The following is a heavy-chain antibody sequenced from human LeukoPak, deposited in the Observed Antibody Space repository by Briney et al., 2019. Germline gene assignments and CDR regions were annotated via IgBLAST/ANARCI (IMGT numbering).Heavy chain of an antibody. CDR2: ISSSSSYT. CDR1: GFTFSSYS. V-gene: IGHV3-21*01. CDR3: ARATTLGPAAMIEGAFDI. Sequence: GGPLRLSCAASGFTFSSYSMNWVRQAPGKGLEWVSSISSSSSYTYYADSVKGRFTISRDNAKNSLYLQMNSLRAEDTAVYYCARATTLGPAAMIEGAFDIWGQGTMVTVSS. D-gene: IGHD2-2*01. J-gene: IGHJ3*02.